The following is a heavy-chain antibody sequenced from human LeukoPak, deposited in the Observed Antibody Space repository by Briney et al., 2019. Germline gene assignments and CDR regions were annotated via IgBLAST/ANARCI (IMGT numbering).Heavy chain of an antibody. CDR3: ARGGLIMVRGRVWFDP. D-gene: IGHD3-10*01. CDR1: EYTFTGYY. CDR2: INPNSGGT. J-gene: IGHJ5*02. Sequence: ASVKVSCKASEYTFTGYYMHWVRQAPGQGLEWMGWINPNSGGTNYAQKFQGRVTMTRDTSISTAYMGLSRLRSDDTAVYYCARGGLIMVRGRVWFDPWGQGTLVTVSS. V-gene: IGHV1-2*02.